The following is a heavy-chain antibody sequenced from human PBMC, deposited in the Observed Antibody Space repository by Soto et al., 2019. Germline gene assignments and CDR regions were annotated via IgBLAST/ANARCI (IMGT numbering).Heavy chain of an antibody. CDR1: GYTFTSYA. J-gene: IGHJ6*02. Sequence: QVQLVQSGAEVKKPGASVKVSCKASGYTFTSYAMHWVRQAPGQRLEGMGWINAGNGNTKYSQKFQGRVTITRDTSASKAYMELRSLRSEDTAVYYSAREPTYYDILSGLFYYYYGMDVWGQGTTVTVSS. CDR2: INAGNGNT. CDR3: AREPTYYDILSGLFYYYYGMDV. V-gene: IGHV1-3*01. D-gene: IGHD3-9*01.